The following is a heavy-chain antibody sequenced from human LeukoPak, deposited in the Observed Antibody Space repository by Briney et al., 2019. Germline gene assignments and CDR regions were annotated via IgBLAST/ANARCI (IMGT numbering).Heavy chain of an antibody. CDR3: ARKLYSIDY. Sequence: ETLSLTCAVYGGSFSGYYWSWVRQAPGKGLEWVSAISGSGGSTYYAGSVKGRFTISRDNSKNTLYLQMNSLRAEDTAVYYCARKLYSIDYWGQGTLVTVSS. J-gene: IGHJ4*02. V-gene: IGHV3-23*01. D-gene: IGHD6-13*01. CDR1: GGSFSGYY. CDR2: ISGSGGST.